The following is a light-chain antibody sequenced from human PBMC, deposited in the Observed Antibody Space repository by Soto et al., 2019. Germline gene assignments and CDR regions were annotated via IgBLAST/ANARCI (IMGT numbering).Light chain of an antibody. Sequence: QSVLTQPASVSGSAGQSITISCSGTIRDVGDYNLVSWYQQHPGTAPKLIIYEVRHRPSVISSRFAGSRSGTTASLTISGLHAEDEGDYYGSAYNARSTLVFGGGTKLTVL. CDR1: IRDVGDYNL. CDR2: EVR. V-gene: IGLV2-14*01. J-gene: IGLJ3*02. CDR3: SAYNARSTLV.